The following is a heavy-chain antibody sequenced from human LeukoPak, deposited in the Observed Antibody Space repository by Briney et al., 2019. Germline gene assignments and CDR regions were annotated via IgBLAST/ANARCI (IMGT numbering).Heavy chain of an antibody. Sequence: GGSLRLSCAASGFSFSNAWMNWVRQAPGKGLEWVGRIKSKPDGGTIDYAAPVKGRFTISRDDSKNTLYLQMNSLKTEDTAVYYCTTDRWILTGYANDWGQGTLVTVSS. J-gene: IGHJ4*02. CDR2: IKSKPDGGTI. CDR3: TTDRWILTGYAND. CDR1: GFSFSNAW. D-gene: IGHD3-9*01. V-gene: IGHV3-15*07.